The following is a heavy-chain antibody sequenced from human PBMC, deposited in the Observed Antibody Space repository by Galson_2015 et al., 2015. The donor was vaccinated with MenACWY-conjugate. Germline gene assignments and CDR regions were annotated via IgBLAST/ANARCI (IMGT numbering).Heavy chain of an antibody. CDR3: TRAARKYSSTTNCPLDH. CDR1: GFAFGDYL. J-gene: IGHJ4*02. D-gene: IGHD1-1*01. Sequence: SLRLSCATSGFAFGDYLMGWVRQAPGKGLEWVGYIQSKNYGANTQYAASVKDRFTISRDDSRSIAYLQMNSLKTEDTALYYCTRAARKYSSTTNCPLDHWGQGTLVTVSS. V-gene: IGHV3-49*04. CDR2: IQSKNYGANT.